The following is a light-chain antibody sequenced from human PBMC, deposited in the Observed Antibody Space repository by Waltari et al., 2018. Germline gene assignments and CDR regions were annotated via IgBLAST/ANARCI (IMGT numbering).Light chain of an antibody. CDR1: TRYVRGYHH. CDR3: SSYAGSNNFV. J-gene: IGLJ1*01. V-gene: IGLV2-8*01. Sequence: QSALPNPPPASGSPGQTVTTSCTGTTRYVRGYHHVTWYQQHPGKAPKFMIGVVTKRPSGVPDRFSGSKSGNTASLTVSGLQAEDEADYYCSSYAGSNNFVFGTGTKVTVL. CDR2: VVT.